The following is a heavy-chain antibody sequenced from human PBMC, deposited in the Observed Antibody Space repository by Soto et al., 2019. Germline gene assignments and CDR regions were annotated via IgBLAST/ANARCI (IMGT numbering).Heavy chain of an antibody. CDR1: GFTFSSYA. V-gene: IGHV3-33*01. CDR3: ARDVNDFWSGYLY. J-gene: IGHJ4*02. Sequence: QVQLVESGGGVVQPGKSLRLSCTTSGFTFSSYAMHWVRQAPGKGLEWVAVLWYDGSNIQYADSVKARFTISRDNSKSTVYLQMDSLRAEDTAVYYCARDVNDFWSGYLYWGQGTLVTVSS. D-gene: IGHD3-3*01. CDR2: LWYDGSNI.